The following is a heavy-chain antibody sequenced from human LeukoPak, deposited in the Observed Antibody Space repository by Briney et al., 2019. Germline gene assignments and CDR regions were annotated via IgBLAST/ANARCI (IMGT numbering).Heavy chain of an antibody. J-gene: IGHJ4*02. CDR2: MNPNSGNT. CDR1: GYTFTSYG. Sequence: GASAKVSCKASGYTFTSYGISWVRQATGQGLEWMGWMNPNSGNTGYAQKFQGRVTMTRNTSISTAYMELSSLRSEDTAVYYCAIGLGSSGPLGYWGQGTLVTVSS. V-gene: IGHV1-8*02. D-gene: IGHD6-19*01. CDR3: AIGLGSSGPLGY.